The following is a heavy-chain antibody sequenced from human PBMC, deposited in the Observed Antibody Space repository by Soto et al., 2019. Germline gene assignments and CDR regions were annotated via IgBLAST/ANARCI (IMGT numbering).Heavy chain of an antibody. CDR1: GGSISSGGYY. Sequence: SETLCLTCTVSGGSISSGGYYWSWIRQHPGKGLEWIGYIYYSGSTYYNPSLKSRVTISVDTSKNQFSLKLSSVTAADTAVYYCARDQYGEGGSYGMDVWGQGTTVTVSS. J-gene: IGHJ6*02. CDR2: IYYSGST. D-gene: IGHD4-17*01. V-gene: IGHV4-31*03. CDR3: ARDQYGEGGSYGMDV.